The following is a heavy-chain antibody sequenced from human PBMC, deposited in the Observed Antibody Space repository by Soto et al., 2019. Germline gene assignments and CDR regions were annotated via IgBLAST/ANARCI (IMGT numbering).Heavy chain of an antibody. J-gene: IGHJ3*02. D-gene: IGHD2-15*01. CDR3: TKAGYCSGGSCHVAFDI. V-gene: IGHV3-23*04. CDR1: GFPFSSYA. CDR2: ISGSGDNT. Sequence: EVQLVESGGGLVQPGGSLRLSCADSGFPFSSYAMSWVRQAPGKGLEWVSSISGSGDNTYYADSVRGRFTISRDNSKNTLYLQMNSLRAEDTAVYYCTKAGYCSGGSCHVAFDIWGQGTMVTVSS.